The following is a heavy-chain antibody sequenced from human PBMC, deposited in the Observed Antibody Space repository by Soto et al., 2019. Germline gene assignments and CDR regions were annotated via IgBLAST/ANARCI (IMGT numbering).Heavy chain of an antibody. Sequence: ASVKVSCKASGYTFTSYYMHWVRQAPGQGLEWMGIINPSGGSTSYAQKFQGRVTMTRDTSTSTVYTELSSLRSEDTAVYYCAKDQMATMEGFDYWGQGTLVTVSS. CDR1: GYTFTSYY. J-gene: IGHJ4*02. CDR2: INPSGGST. V-gene: IGHV1-46*01. CDR3: AKDQMATMEGFDY. D-gene: IGHD5-12*01.